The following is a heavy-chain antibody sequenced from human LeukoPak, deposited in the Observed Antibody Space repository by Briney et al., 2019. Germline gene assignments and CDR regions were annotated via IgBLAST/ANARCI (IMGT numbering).Heavy chain of an antibody. Sequence: ASVKVSCKASGYTFTSYYMHWVRQAPGQGLEWMGVINPSGGSTTSAQKFQGRVTMTRDTSTSTVYIGLSSLRSEDTAVYYCARGTRWLQDYWGQGTLVTVSS. CDR2: INPSGGST. V-gene: IGHV1-46*01. CDR3: ARGTRWLQDY. CDR1: GYTFTSYY. J-gene: IGHJ4*02. D-gene: IGHD5-24*01.